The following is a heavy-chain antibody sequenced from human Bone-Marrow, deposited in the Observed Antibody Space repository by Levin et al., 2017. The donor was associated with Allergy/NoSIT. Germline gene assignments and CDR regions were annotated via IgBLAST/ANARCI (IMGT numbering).Heavy chain of an antibody. CDR2: ISSSSAFI. CDR1: GFTFSSYS. CDR3: ARYADYGDYALDY. V-gene: IGHV3-21*01. J-gene: IGHJ4*02. D-gene: IGHD4-17*01. Sequence: PGGSLRLSCVASGFTFSSYSMNWVRQAPGKGLEWVSYISSSSAFIYYADSLKGRFTISRDNAKNSLFLEMNSLRADDTAVYYCARYADYGDYALDYWGQGTLVTVSS.